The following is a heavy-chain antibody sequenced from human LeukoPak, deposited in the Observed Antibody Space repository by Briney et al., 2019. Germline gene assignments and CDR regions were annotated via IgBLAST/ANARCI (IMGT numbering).Heavy chain of an antibody. Sequence: GGSLRLSCAASGFTFSGSAMHWVRQAPGKGLEWVSAISGSGGSTYYADSVKGRFTISRDNSKNTLYLQMNSLRAEDTAVYYCAKDRRGNYYDSSAWHFQRWGQGTLVTVSS. CDR3: AKDRRGNYYDSSAWHFQR. V-gene: IGHV3-23*01. CDR2: ISGSGGST. J-gene: IGHJ1*01. D-gene: IGHD3-22*01. CDR1: GFTFSGSA.